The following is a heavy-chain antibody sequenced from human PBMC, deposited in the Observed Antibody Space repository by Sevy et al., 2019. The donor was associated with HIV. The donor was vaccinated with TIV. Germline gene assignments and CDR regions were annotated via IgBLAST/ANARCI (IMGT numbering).Heavy chain of an antibody. CDR2: IFPGDSDT. CDR1: GYSFATYW. CDR3: ARARGIPHYYYGMDV. D-gene: IGHD1-26*01. Sequence: GESLKISCKGSGYSFATYWIGWVRQMPEKGLEWMGIIFPGDSDTRYSPSCQGQVTISADNSISTAYLQWSSLKASDTAMYYCARARGIPHYYYGMDVWGQGTTVTVSS. V-gene: IGHV5-51*01. J-gene: IGHJ6*02.